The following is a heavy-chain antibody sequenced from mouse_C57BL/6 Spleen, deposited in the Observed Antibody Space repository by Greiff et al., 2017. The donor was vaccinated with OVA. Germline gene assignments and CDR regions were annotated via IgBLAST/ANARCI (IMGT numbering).Heavy chain of an antibody. D-gene: IGHD1-1*01. Sequence: VQLQQPGTELVKPGASVKLSCKASGYTFTSYWMHWVKQRPGQGLEWIGNINPRNGGTNYNEKFKSKATLTVDKSSSTAYMQLSSLTSEDSAVYDGARLCGSSVWYFEVWGTGTTVTVSS. CDR3: ARLCGSSVWYFEV. J-gene: IGHJ1*03. CDR2: INPRNGGT. CDR1: GYTFTSYW. V-gene: IGHV1-53*01.